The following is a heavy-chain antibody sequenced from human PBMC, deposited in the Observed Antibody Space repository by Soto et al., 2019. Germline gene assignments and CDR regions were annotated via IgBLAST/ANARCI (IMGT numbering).Heavy chain of an antibody. V-gene: IGHV4-39*01. Sequence: LSLTCSVSGDSISTSYYYWGWVRQSPGKGLEWIGSIYYTGSTSYNPSLESRVSISVDTSKNQFSLRLSSVTAADTAVYYCARLGTGSVDTAMVFDYWGQGTLVTVSS. CDR1: GDSISTSYYY. J-gene: IGHJ4*02. CDR3: ARLGTGSVDTAMVFDY. D-gene: IGHD5-18*01. CDR2: IYYTGST.